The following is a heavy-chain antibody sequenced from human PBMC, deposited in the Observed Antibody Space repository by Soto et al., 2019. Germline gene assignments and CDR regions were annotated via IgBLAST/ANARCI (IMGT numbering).Heavy chain of an antibody. J-gene: IGHJ4*02. CDR2: MNPNSGNT. D-gene: IGHD1-26*01. CDR1: GGTFSSYA. Sequence: ASVKVSCKASGGTFSSYAINWVRQATGQGLEWMGWMNPNSGNTGYAQKFQGRVTMTRNTSISTAYMELSSLRSEDTAVYYCAREVGFRRLDYWGQGTLVTVSS. CDR3: AREVGFRRLDY. V-gene: IGHV1-8*02.